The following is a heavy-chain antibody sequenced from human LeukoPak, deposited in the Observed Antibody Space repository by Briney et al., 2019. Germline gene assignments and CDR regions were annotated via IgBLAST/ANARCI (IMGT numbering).Heavy chain of an antibody. Sequence: SGGSLRLSCAASGFTFSGSAMHWVRQASGKGLEWVGRIRSKANSYATAYAASVKGRFTISRDDSKNTLYLQMNSLRAEDTALYYCAKDLRGYGLYYFDYWGQGTLVTVSS. D-gene: IGHD5-12*01. J-gene: IGHJ4*02. CDR3: AKDLRGYGLYYFDY. CDR1: GFTFSGSA. V-gene: IGHV3-73*01. CDR2: IRSKANSYAT.